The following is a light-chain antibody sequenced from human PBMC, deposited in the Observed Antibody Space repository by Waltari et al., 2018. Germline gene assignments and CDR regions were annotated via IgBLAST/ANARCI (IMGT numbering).Light chain of an antibody. CDR3: QQYHNWPPWA. CDR2: GAS. CDR1: QSVGTN. V-gene: IGKV3-15*01. J-gene: IGKJ1*01. Sequence: DIVMTQSPATLSVSPGERATLSCRASQSVGTNLAWYQQRPGQAPRLLPDGASSRATGIPARFSGSGSGTDFTLTINSLQSEDFALYYCQQYHNWPPWAFGQGTKVEIK.